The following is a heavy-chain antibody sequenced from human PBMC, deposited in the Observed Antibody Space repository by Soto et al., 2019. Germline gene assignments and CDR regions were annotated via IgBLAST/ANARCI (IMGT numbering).Heavy chain of an antibody. CDR2: ISWNSAAI. V-gene: IGHV3-9*01. CDR3: AKDRGSSSWDPIFDF. D-gene: IGHD6-13*01. Sequence: GGSLRLSCAASGFTFDDYAIHWVRQAPGKGLEWVSGISWNSAAIDYAVSVKGRFTIVRDNAVNSLYLQMNHLRPEDTAFYYCAKDRGSSSWDPIFDFWGQGILVTVSS. CDR1: GFTFDDYA. J-gene: IGHJ4*02.